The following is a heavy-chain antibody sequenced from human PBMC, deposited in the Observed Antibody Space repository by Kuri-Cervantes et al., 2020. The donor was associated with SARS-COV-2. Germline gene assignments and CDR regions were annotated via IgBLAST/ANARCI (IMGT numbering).Heavy chain of an antibody. J-gene: IGHJ4*02. CDR3: VRVLVRGLMSRRYFDF. CDR2: ISSSSSYT. V-gene: IGHV3-11*06. CDR1: GFTFGDYY. D-gene: IGHD3-10*01. Sequence: GGSLRLSCTASGFTFGDYYMSWIRQAPGKGLEWVSYISSSSSYTNYADSVKGRFTISRDNARNSLYLEMNSLGVEETALYYCVRVLVRGLMSRRYFDFWGQGTLVTVSS.